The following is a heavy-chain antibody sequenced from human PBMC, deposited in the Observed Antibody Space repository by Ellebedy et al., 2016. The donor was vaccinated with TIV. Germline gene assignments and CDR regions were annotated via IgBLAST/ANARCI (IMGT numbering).Heavy chain of an antibody. CDR2: VLPAFGTA. J-gene: IGHJ3*02. D-gene: IGHD3-10*01. CDR3: ARPYGSGRSLGAFDI. CDR1: GGIFNSNA. Sequence: AASVKVSCKASGGIFNSNAISWVRQAPGQGLEWMGAVLPAFGTANYAQKFQGRLTITSDGSPGTAYMELRGLVFEDTAVYYCARPYGSGRSLGAFDIWGQGTPVTVSS. V-gene: IGHV1-69*13.